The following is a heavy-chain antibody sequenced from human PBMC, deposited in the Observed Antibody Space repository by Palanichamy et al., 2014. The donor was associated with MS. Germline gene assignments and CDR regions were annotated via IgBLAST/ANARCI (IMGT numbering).Heavy chain of an antibody. CDR2: VYYSGST. D-gene: IGHD1-26*01. V-gene: IGHV4-39*01. Sequence: QLRLQESGPVLVKPSETLSLTCNVSGYSIDTSSFYWGWIRQSPGKGPEWIGNVYYSGSTSCNPSLKSRVTTAIDTSKNQFSLRLTSVTAADTAVYYCARVGVSMNHWGQGILVTVSS. CDR3: ARVGVSMNH. J-gene: IGHJ4*02. CDR1: GYSIDTSSFY.